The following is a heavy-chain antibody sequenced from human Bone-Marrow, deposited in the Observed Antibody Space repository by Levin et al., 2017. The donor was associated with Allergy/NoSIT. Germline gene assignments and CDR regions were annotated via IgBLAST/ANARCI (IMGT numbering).Heavy chain of an antibody. J-gene: IGHJ5*02. CDR1: GGSIFTSDW. V-gene: IGHV4-4*02. CDR2: IYHYGST. CDR3: AGWSASRIDL. Sequence: SETLSLTCVVSGGSIFTSDWWTWVRQSPGKGLAWIGEIYHYGSTTYNPSLNSRVTISVDKSKNQFSLKLTSVTAADTAVYYCAGWSASRIDLWGQGILVTVSS. D-gene: IGHD2-15*01.